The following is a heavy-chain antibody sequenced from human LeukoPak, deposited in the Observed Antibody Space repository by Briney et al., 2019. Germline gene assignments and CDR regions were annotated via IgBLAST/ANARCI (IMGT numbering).Heavy chain of an antibody. J-gene: IGHJ4*02. CDR2: IRYDGSNK. Sequence: GGSLRLSCAASGFTFSSYGMHWVRQAPGKGLEWVAFIRYDGSNKYYADSVKGRFTISRDNSKNTLYLQMNSLRAEDTAVYYCAKEGAAPSVYFDYWGQGTLVTVSS. CDR3: AKEGAAPSVYFDY. D-gene: IGHD6-6*01. CDR1: GFTFSSYG. V-gene: IGHV3-30*02.